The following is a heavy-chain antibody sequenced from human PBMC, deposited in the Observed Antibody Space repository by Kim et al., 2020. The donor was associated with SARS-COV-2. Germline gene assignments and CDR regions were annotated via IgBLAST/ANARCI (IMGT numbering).Heavy chain of an antibody. Sequence: TPYYADAGKSRFTITRDNSKNTLYLQMNSLRGEDTAVYYCAKGGSYIDYWGQGTLVTVSS. V-gene: IGHV3-23*01. CDR3: AKGGSYIDY. J-gene: IGHJ4*02. CDR2: TP. D-gene: IGHD3-16*01.